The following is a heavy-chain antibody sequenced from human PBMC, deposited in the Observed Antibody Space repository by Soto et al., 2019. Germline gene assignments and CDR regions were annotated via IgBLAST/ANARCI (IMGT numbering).Heavy chain of an antibody. CDR3: ASTVAVAGDRYWFDP. J-gene: IGHJ5*02. CDR1: GGSISSYY. D-gene: IGHD6-19*01. CDR2: IYYSGST. Sequence: SETLSLTCTVSGGSISSYYWSWIRQPPGKGLEWIGYIYYSGSTNYNPSLKSRVTISVDTSKNQFSLKLSSVTAADTAVYYCASTVAVAGDRYWFDPWGQGTLVTVSS. V-gene: IGHV4-59*12.